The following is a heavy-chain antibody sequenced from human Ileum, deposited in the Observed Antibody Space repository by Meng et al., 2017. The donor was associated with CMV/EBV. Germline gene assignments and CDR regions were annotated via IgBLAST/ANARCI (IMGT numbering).Heavy chain of an antibody. V-gene: IGHV3-30*02. CDR1: FIVSSYG. J-gene: IGHJ4*02. D-gene: IGHD1-20*01. Sequence: FIVSSYGMNWVRLAPGKGLEWVAFILFDGSKRNYADSVKGRFTISRDNSENTVYLQMNSLRPEDTAVYYCARGDPKKRMTGDASPLDYWGQGTLVTVSS. CDR3: ARGDPKKRMTGDASPLDY. CDR2: ILFDGSKR.